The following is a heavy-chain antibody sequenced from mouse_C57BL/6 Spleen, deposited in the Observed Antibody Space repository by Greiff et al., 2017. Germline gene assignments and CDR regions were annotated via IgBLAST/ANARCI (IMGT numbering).Heavy chain of an antibody. Sequence: EVQLVESGGGLVQPGGSLSLSCAASGFTFTDYYMSWVRQPPGKALEWLGFIRNKANGYTTEYSASVKGRFTISRDNSQSILYLQMNALRAEDSATYYCASPKLTLDPYAICYWGQGTSVTASS. CDR3: ASPKLTLDPYAICY. D-gene: IGHD4-1*01. CDR1: GFTFTDYY. J-gene: IGHJ4*01. CDR2: IRNKANGYTT. V-gene: IGHV7-3*01.